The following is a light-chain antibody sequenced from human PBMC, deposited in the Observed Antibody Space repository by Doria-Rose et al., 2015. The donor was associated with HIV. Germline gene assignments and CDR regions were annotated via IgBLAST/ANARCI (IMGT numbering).Light chain of an antibody. J-gene: IGKJ1*01. V-gene: IGKV3-20*01. CDR3: QQYGSTPPT. Sequence: PGERATLSCRASQSVTSNYLAWYQQKPGQAPRLLIYGASSRVTGIPDRFSGSGSGTDFTLTISRLEPEDFAVYYCQQYGSTPPTFGQGTKVEIK. CDR2: GAS. CDR1: QSVTSNY.